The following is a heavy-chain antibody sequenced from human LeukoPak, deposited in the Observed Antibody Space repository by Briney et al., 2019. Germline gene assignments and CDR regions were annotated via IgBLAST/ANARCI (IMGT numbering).Heavy chain of an antibody. CDR1: GFTFSSYW. CDR3: ARWATISNYYFDY. Sequence: PGGSLRLSCAASGFTFSSYWMSWVRQAPGKGLEWVANIKQDGSEKYYVDSVKGRFTISRDNAKNSLYLQMNSLRAEDTAVYYCARWATISNYYFDYWGQGTLVTVSS. J-gene: IGHJ4*02. D-gene: IGHD5-12*01. CDR2: IKQDGSEK. V-gene: IGHV3-7*01.